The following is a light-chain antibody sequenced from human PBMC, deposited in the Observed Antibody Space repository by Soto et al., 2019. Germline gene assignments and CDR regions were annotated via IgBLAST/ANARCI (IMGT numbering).Light chain of an antibody. V-gene: IGKV3-20*01. CDR2: GAS. CDR3: QQGFT. Sequence: EIVLTQSPGTLSLSPGERATLSCRASKSLAGRYLGWYQQKPGQAPRLLIYGASKRATGIPDRFSGSGSVTDFTLTIIRLEPEDFAVYFCQQGFTFGPGTKVDLK. CDR1: KSLAGRY. J-gene: IGKJ3*01.